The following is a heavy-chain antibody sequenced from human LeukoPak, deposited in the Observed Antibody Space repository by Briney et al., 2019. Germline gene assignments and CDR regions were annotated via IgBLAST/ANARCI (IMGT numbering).Heavy chain of an antibody. CDR2: IYYTGST. CDR3: ASTTLAGRDAFDI. V-gene: IGHV4-59*01. D-gene: IGHD1-1*01. J-gene: IGHJ3*02. Sequence: SGTLSLTCTVSGGSISSYYWSWIRQPPGKGVEWIGYIYYTGSTNYKPSLKSRVTISVDTSKNQLFLKLSPVTAADTAVYYCASTTLAGRDAFDIWGQGTMVTVSS. CDR1: GGSISSYY.